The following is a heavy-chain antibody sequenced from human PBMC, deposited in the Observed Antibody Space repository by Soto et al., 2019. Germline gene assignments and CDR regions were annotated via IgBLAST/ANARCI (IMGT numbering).Heavy chain of an antibody. D-gene: IGHD2-21*01. V-gene: IGHV4-39*01. Sequence: SETLSLTCTVSGGSINSRSHYWGWIRQPPGKGLEWIGTIYSSGSTYYNTSLKSRVTISVGTSKNQNSLKMSSVTAADTAVYFCARHVKATGELDYWGQGTLVTVS. CDR2: IYSSGST. J-gene: IGHJ4*02. CDR1: GGSINSRSHY. CDR3: ARHVKATGELDY.